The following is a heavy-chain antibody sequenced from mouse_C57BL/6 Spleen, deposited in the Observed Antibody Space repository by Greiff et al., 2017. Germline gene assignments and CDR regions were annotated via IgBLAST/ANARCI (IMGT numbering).Heavy chain of an antibody. CDR3: ARQGVIYYGPYYAMDY. D-gene: IGHD2-1*01. J-gene: IGHJ4*01. V-gene: IGHV1-50*01. CDR2: IDPSDSYT. Sequence: QVQLQQPGAELVKPGASVKLSCKASGYTFTSYWMQWVKQRPGQGLEWIGEIDPSDSYTNYNQKFKGKATLTVDTSSSTAYMQLSSLTSEDSAVYYGARQGVIYYGPYYAMDYWGQGTSVTVSS. CDR1: GYTFTSYW.